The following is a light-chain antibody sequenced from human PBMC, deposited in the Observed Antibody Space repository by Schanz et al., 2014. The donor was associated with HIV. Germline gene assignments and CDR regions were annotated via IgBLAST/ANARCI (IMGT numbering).Light chain of an antibody. CDR3: SSYTFSSTLV. J-gene: IGLJ3*02. CDR1: SSNIGAGYD. CDR2: ANT. Sequence: QSVLTQPPSVSGAPGQRVSISCTGSSSNIGAGYDVHWYQQLPGTAPKLLIYANTNRPSGVPDRFSGSRSGTSASLAITGLQAEDEADYYCSSYTFSSTLVFGGGTQLTVL. V-gene: IGLV1-40*01.